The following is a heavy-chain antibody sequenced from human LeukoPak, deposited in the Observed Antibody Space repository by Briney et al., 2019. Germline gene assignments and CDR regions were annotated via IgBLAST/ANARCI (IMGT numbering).Heavy chain of an antibody. V-gene: IGHV3-48*02. D-gene: IGHD3-10*01. CDR1: GITISSDS. CDR3: ASGSRGASPYFFDC. CDR2: TSSSSSTI. J-gene: IGHJ4*02. Sequence: PGASLRLSCASAGITISSDSMNWVRQAAGKGLEWVSYTSSSSSTIYYADSVKGRFSISRDSAKNSLYLQMNSLRDDDTAVYYCASGSRGASPYFFDCWGQGTLVSVSS.